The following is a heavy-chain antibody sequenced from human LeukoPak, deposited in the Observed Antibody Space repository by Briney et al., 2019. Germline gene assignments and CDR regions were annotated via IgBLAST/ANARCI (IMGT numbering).Heavy chain of an antibody. J-gene: IGHJ4*02. D-gene: IGHD4-17*01. V-gene: IGHV3-23*01. CDR2: ISGSGGST. Sequence: GGSLRLSCAASGFTFSSYAMSWVRQAPGKGLEWVSAISGSGGSTYYADSVKGRFTISRDNSKNTLYLRMNSLRAEDTAVYYCAKDYGALPPAYYFDYWGQGTLVTVSS. CDR1: GFTFSSYA. CDR3: AKDYGALPPAYYFDY.